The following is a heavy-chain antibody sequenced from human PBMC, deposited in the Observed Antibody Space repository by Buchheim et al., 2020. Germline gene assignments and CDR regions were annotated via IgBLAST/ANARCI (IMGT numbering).Heavy chain of an antibody. Sequence: QLQLQESDSGLVKPSQTLSLTCAVSGDPITSGPYSWSWVRQRPGKGLEWIGYTYHSGSPNYNPSLKSRVIISVDTSKNQFSLNLRSMTDADTAVYYCARGYRFAYYFDYWGQGTL. J-gene: IGHJ4*02. CDR2: TYHSGSP. D-gene: IGHD3-16*01. V-gene: IGHV4-30-2*01. CDR1: GDPITSGPYS. CDR3: ARGYRFAYYFDY.